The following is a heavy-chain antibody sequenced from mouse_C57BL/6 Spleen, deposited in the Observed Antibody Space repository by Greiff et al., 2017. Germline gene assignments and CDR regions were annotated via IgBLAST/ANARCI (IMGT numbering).Heavy chain of an antibody. CDR3: ARREEVAPDY. J-gene: IGHJ2*01. CDR1: GYTFTSYG. CDR2: IYPRSGHT. V-gene: IGHV1-81*01. D-gene: IGHD1-1*01. Sequence: QVQLQQPGAELARPGASVKLSCKASGYTFTSYGISWVKQRTGQGLEWIGEIYPRSGHTYYNEKFKGKATLTADKSSSTAYMELRSLTSEVSAVYFDARREEVAPDYWGQGTTVTVSS.